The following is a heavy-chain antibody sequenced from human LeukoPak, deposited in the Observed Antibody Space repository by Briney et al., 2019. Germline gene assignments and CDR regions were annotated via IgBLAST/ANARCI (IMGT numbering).Heavy chain of an antibody. J-gene: IGHJ4*02. CDR3: ASLHYYSFDY. Sequence: PGGSLRLSCAASGFTVGSNYMSWVRQAPGKGLEWVSVIYSGGSTYYADSVKGRFTISRDSSKNTLYLQMNSLRAEDTAVYYCASLHYYSFDYWGQGTLVSASS. V-gene: IGHV3-66*01. CDR1: GFTVGSNY. CDR2: IYSGGST. D-gene: IGHD3-10*01.